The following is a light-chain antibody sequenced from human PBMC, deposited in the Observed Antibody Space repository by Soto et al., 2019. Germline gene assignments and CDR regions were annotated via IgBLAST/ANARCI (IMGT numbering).Light chain of an antibody. CDR3: QQGHNWPLT. CDR2: GAS. V-gene: IGKV3-15*01. CDR1: QSINSE. Sequence: EIVMTQSPATLSLSPGERAALSCRASQSINSELAWYQQKPGQPPRLLIYGASTRATGVPARFTGSESGSEFTPTISVLQSEDFAVYYCQQGHNWPLTFGQGTRLEI. J-gene: IGKJ2*01.